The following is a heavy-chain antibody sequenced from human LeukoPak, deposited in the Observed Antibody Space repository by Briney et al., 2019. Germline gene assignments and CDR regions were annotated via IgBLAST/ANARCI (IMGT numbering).Heavy chain of an antibody. CDR1: GFTFSSYA. CDR3: ARVGEGGRYYYMDV. V-gene: IGHV3-64*01. J-gene: IGHJ6*03. CDR2: ISSNGGST. Sequence: PGGSLRLSCAASGFTFSSYAMHWVRQAPGKGLEYVSAISSNGGSTYYANSVKGRFTISRDNSKNTLYLQMGSLRAEDMAVYYCARVGEGGRYYYMDVWGKGTTVTVSS. D-gene: IGHD3-10*01.